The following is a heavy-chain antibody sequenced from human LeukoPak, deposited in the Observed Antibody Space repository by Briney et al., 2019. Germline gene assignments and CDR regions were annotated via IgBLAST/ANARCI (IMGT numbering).Heavy chain of an antibody. CDR1: GFTFSSYS. D-gene: IGHD2-2*01. Sequence: GGSLRLSCAASGFTFSSYSMSWVRQAPGKGLEWVSYISSSSSTIYYADSVKGRFTISRDNAKNSLYLQMNSLRAEDTAVYYCARPRYCSSTSCPYYFDYWGQGTLVTVSS. J-gene: IGHJ4*02. CDR3: ARPRYCSSTSCPYYFDY. CDR2: ISSSSSTI. V-gene: IGHV3-48*01.